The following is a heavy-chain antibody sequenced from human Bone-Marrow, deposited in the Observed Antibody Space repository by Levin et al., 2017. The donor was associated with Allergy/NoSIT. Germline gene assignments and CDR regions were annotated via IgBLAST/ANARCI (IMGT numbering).Heavy chain of an antibody. D-gene: IGHD3-10*01. J-gene: IGHJ4*02. CDR2: IWYDGSNK. CDR3: ARGKNQGVIIWRDYFDY. V-gene: IGHV3-33*01. CDR1: GFTFSSYG. Sequence: PGGSLRLSCAASGFTFSSYGMHWVRQAPGKGLEWVAVIWYDGSNKYYADSVKGRFTISRDNSKNTLYLQMNSLRAEDTAVYYCARGKNQGVIIWRDYFDYWGQGTLVTVSS.